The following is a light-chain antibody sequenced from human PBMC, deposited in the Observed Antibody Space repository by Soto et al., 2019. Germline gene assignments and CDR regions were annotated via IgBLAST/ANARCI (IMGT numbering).Light chain of an antibody. CDR3: QQYGRFPAT. CDR1: QGVSNW. CDR2: STS. Sequence: DVQMTQSPSSLSASVGDRVTMTCRASQGVSNWLAWYQQKPGKAPKSLIYSTSTLQSGVPSRFRWSGSGTDFTLTISSLQPEDIATYYCQQYGRFPATFGGGTKVQI. V-gene: IGKV1D-16*01. J-gene: IGKJ4*01.